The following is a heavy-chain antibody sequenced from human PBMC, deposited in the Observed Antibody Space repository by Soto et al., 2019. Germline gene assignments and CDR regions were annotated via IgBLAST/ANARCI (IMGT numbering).Heavy chain of an antibody. V-gene: IGHV1-69*01. D-gene: IGHD1-1*01. CDR3: ARGWNDFPH. CDR2: IIPVFGTA. CDR1: GGTFSSYA. J-gene: IGHJ1*01. Sequence: QVQLVQSGAEVKKPGSSVKVSCKASGGTFSSYANSWVRQAPGQGLECMGGIIPVFGTANYAQKFQGRVTINADESTSTVYMELSSLRSEDTAVYYCARGWNDFPHWGQGTLVTVSS.